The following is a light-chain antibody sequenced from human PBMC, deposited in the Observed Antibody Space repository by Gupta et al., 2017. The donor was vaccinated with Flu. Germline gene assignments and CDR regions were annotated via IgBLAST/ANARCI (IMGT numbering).Light chain of an antibody. J-gene: IGLJ2*01. CDR1: SSDVGRYNY. CDR2: EVS. CDR3: SSYASSNNFVV. V-gene: IGLV2-8*01. Sequence: QSALTQPPSASGSPGHSVPISCTGTSSDVGRYNYISWYQRHPGKAPKLIIYEVSKRPSGVPASFSGSTFGNTAALTISGLQAEDEADYYCSSYASSNNFVVFGGGTKLTVV.